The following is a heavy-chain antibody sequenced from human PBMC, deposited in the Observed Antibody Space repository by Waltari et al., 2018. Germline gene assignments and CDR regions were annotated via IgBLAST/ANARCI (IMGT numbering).Heavy chain of an antibody. V-gene: IGHV3-23*05. J-gene: IGHJ4*02. D-gene: IGHD6-19*01. CDR1: GFTXSSFV. CDR2: IKSLGTCX. CDR3: AKGLSXXVWYEDY. Sequence: EVQLLESGXGLVQPGGSLXLCCAXSGFTXSSFVXRCVRQAPGCGLEWVARIKSLGTCXDYADSVKGRFTXSRXNSXXXLXWQMNNRXXXDTAXYYCAKGLSXXVWYEDYXVQGILVTVXT.